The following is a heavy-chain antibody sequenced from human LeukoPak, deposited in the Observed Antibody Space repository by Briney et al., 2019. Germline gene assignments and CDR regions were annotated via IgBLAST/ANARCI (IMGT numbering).Heavy chain of an antibody. CDR3: ARDVGTTHFDF. J-gene: IGHJ4*02. CDR2: ISTHHGKT. V-gene: IGHV1-18*03. CDR1: GYPFSTYG. D-gene: IGHD5-12*01. Sequence: ASVKVSCTASGYPFSTYGISWVRQAPGQGLQWMAWISTHHGKTDYAQNFQDRVTVTRDTSASTVYMELRSLRSDDMAVYFCARDVGTTHFDFWGQGTLVTVSS.